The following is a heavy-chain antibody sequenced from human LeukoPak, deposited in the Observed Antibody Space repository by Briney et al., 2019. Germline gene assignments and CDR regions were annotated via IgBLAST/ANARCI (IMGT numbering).Heavy chain of an antibody. J-gene: IGHJ4*02. V-gene: IGHV4-59*01. D-gene: IGHD3-3*01. Sequence: SETLSLTCTVSGGSISSYYWSWIRQPPGKGLEWIGYIYYSGSTNYNPSLKSRVTISVDTSKNQFSLKLSSVTAADTAVYYRARGRTIFGGPEYFDYWGQGTLVTVSS. CDR3: ARGRTIFGGPEYFDY. CDR1: GGSISSYY. CDR2: IYYSGST.